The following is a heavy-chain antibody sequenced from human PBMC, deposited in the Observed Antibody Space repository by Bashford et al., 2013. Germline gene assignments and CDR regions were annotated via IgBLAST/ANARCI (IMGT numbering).Heavy chain of an antibody. J-gene: IGHJ3*02. Sequence: SVKVSCKASGGTFSNYAITWVRQAPGQGLEWMGGIIPIFGTADYAQKFQGRVTITADESTSTAYMGLSSLRSDDTAVYYCAREPIYDSCSGYYRHEALDIVGQGTSVTVS. CDR2: IIPIFGTA. CDR1: GGTFSNYA. CDR3: AREPIYDSCSGYYRHEALDI. D-gene: IGHD3-10*02. V-gene: IGHV1-69*13.